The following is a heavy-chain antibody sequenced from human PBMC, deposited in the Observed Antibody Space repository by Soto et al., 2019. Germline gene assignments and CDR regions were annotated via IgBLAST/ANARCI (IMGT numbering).Heavy chain of an antibody. CDR3: AKDLSRWPHYAFDS. D-gene: IGHD4-17*01. CDR1: GLTFSDYA. Sequence: PGGSLRLSCAASGLTFSDYAMNWVRQAPGKGLEWVSGISTNGDTANYADSVKGRFTISRDNSKNALYMQMNGLRPEDTAVYYCAKDLSRWPHYAFDSWGQGTLVTVSS. V-gene: IGHV3-23*01. CDR2: ISTNGDTA. J-gene: IGHJ5*01.